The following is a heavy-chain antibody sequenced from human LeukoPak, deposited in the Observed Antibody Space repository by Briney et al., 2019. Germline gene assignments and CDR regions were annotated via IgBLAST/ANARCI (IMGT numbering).Heavy chain of an antibody. Sequence: HGESLKISCKGSGYSFTSYWIGWVRQMPGKGLEWMGIIYPGDSDTRYSPSFQGQVTISADKSISTAYLQWSSLKASDTAMYYCARGRATVTTWGDFDYWGQGTLVTVSS. V-gene: IGHV5-51*01. J-gene: IGHJ4*02. D-gene: IGHD4-17*01. CDR2: IYPGDSDT. CDR3: ARGRATVTTWGDFDY. CDR1: GYSFTSYW.